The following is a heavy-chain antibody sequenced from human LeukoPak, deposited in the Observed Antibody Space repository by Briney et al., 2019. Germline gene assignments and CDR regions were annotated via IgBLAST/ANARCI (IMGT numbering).Heavy chain of an antibody. V-gene: IGHV4-38-2*01. CDR3: ARLAVVDLYYFDY. CDR1: GYSISSGYF. D-gene: IGHD6-19*01. Sequence: TSETLSLTCAVSGYSISSGYFWGWIRQPPGKGLEWIGSIYHSGSTYYNPSLKSRVTTSVDTSKNQLSLKLSSETAADTAVYYCARLAVVDLYYFDYWGQGTLVTVSS. CDR2: IYHSGST. J-gene: IGHJ4*02.